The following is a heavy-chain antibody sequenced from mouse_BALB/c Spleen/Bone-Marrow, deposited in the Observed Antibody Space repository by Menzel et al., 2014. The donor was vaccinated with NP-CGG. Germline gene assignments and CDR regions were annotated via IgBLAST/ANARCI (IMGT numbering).Heavy chain of an antibody. CDR1: GYTFSDYN. CDR2: IYPYNGGT. CDR3: ARGWLLSWFAY. Sequence: VQRVESGPELVKPGASVKISCKASGYTFSDYNMHWVKQSHGKSLEWIGNIYPYNGGTGYNQKFKRKAALTVDNSSSTAYMELRSLTSEDSAVYHCARGWLLSWFAYWGQGTLVTVSA. D-gene: IGHD2-3*01. V-gene: IGHV1S29*02. J-gene: IGHJ3*01.